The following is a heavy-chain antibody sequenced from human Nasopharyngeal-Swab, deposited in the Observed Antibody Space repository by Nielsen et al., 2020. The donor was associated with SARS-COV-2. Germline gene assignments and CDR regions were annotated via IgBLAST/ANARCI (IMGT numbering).Heavy chain of an antibody. V-gene: IGHV3-7*01. CDR3: ARLSGSSWDFDL. CDR2: IKQDGSEK. J-gene: IGHJ2*01. Sequence: LSLTCAASGFTLSSFWMTWVRQAPGKGLEWVANIKQDGSEKYYVDSVKGRFTISRDNAKNSLYLQMNSLRAEDTAVYYCARLSGSSWDFDLWGRGTLVTVSS. CDR1: GFTLSSFW. D-gene: IGHD6-13*01.